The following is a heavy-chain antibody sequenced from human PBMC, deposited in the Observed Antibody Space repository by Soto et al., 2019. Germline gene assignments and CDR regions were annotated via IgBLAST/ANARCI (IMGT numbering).Heavy chain of an antibody. D-gene: IGHD2-2*01. CDR3: ARVIQLLYDYYYGMDV. CDR1: GGSFSGYY. V-gene: IGHV4-34*01. Sequence: SETLSLTCAGYGGSFSGYYWSWIRQTPGKGLEWLGEINHRGSTNYNPSLKSRVTISVDTSRTQFSLKLSSVTAADTAVYYCARVIQLLYDYYYGMDVWGQGATVTVSS. J-gene: IGHJ6*02. CDR2: INHRGST.